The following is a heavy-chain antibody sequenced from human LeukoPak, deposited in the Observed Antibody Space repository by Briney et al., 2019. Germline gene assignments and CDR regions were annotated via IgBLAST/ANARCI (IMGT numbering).Heavy chain of an antibody. J-gene: IGHJ5*02. D-gene: IGHD6-6*01. CDR1: GGSISSYC. Sequence: PSETLSLTCTVSGGSISSYCWSWIRQPPGKGLEWIGYIYYSGSTNYNPSLKSRVTISLDTSKNQFSLKLSSVTAADTAVYYCATYYPEYSSSRHRYNWFDPWGQGTLVTVSS. CDR2: IYYSGST. CDR3: ATYYPEYSSSRHRYNWFDP. V-gene: IGHV4-59*12.